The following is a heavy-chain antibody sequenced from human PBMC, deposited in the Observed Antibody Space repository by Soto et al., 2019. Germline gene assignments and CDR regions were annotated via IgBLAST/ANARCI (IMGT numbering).Heavy chain of an antibody. CDR3: GRDRVYSRSSGTFDY. J-gene: IGHJ4*02. Sequence: QVQLVESGGGVVQPGRSLRLSCAASGFTFSSYAMHWVRQAPGKGLEWVAVISYDGSNKYYADSVKGRFTISRDNSKNTRYLQMNSLSAEDTAVYYCGRDRVYSRSSGTFDYWGQGPLVTVSS. V-gene: IGHV3-30-3*01. D-gene: IGHD6-6*01. CDR2: ISYDGSNK. CDR1: GFTFSSYA.